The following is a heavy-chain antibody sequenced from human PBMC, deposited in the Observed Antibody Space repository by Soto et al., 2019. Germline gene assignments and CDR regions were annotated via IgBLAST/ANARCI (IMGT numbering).Heavy chain of an antibody. CDR2: IKSKTDGGTT. V-gene: IGHV3-15*07. CDR3: TTEYPQFIAVAGNRRAYYYYGMDV. Sequence: GGSLRLSCAASGFTFSNAWMNWVRQAPGKGLEWVGRIKSKTDGGTTDYAAPVKGRFTISRDDSKNTLYLPMNSLKTEDTAVYYCTTEYPQFIAVAGNRRAYYYYGMDVWGQGTTVTVSS. D-gene: IGHD6-19*01. J-gene: IGHJ6*02. CDR1: GFTFSNAW.